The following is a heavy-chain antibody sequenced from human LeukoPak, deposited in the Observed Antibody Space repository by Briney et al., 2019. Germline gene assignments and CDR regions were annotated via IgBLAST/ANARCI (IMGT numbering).Heavy chain of an antibody. D-gene: IGHD3-3*01. J-gene: IGHJ4*02. CDR2: IYPGDSDT. Sequence: GESLKISCKGSGYSFTSYWIGWVRQMPGKGLEWMGIIYPGDSDTRYSPSFQGQVTISAAKSISTAYLQWSSRKGSDTAMYYCATVLEVSKEYYFDYSGQGTLVTVSS. CDR1: GYSFTSYW. CDR3: ATVLEVSKEYYFDY. V-gene: IGHV5-51*01.